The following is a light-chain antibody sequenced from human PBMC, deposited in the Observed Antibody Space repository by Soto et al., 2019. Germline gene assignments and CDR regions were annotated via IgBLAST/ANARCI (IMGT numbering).Light chain of an antibody. CDR1: RSNLGTYY. V-gene: IGLV2-8*01. Sequence: QSVLTQPPSVSAAPGQKIIISCSGSRSNLGTYYVSWYHQLPGTAPKVVIYEVSKRPSGVPDRIFASKSGNTASLTVSGLQADDEANYYCSSFKGTNSFVFGTGTKLTVL. J-gene: IGLJ1*01. CDR3: SSFKGTNSFV. CDR2: EVS.